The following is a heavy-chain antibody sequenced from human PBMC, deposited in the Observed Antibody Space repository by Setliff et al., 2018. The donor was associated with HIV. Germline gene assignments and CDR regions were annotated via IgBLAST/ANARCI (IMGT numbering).Heavy chain of an antibody. CDR2: VDYNERT. J-gene: IGHJ4*02. CDR1: GASISSYY. Sequence: PSETLSLTCSVSGASISSYYWSWIRQPPGKGLEWIGYVDYNERTDYNPSLKSRVTIPLDTSKNQVSLKLSSVAAADTAVYHCARGAYRDGYDYWGQGTLVTVSS. V-gene: IGHV4-59*01. D-gene: IGHD5-18*01. CDR3: ARGAYRDGYDY.